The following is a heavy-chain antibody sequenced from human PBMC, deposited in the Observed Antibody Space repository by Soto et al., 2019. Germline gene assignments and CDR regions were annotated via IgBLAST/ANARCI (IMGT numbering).Heavy chain of an antibody. Sequence: GGSLRLSCAASGFTFSNAWMSWVRQAPGKGLEWVGRIKSKTDGGTTDYAAPVKGRFTISRDDSKNTLYLQMNSLKTEDTAVYYCTTDRQLVRYFDYWGQGTLVTVSS. V-gene: IGHV3-15*01. D-gene: IGHD6-6*01. CDR1: GFTFSNAW. J-gene: IGHJ4*02. CDR3: TTDRQLVRYFDY. CDR2: IKSKTDGGTT.